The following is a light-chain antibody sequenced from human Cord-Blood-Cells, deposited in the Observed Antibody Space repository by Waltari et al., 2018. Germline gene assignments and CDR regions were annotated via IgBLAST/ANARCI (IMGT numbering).Light chain of an antibody. J-gene: IGKJ2*01. CDR3: QQYGSSPKYT. Sequence: EIVLTPSPGTLSWSPGERATLHCRASQSVSSSYLAWYQQKPGQAPRLLIYGAASRATGIPDRCSGSGSGTDFTLTISRLEPEDFAVYYCQQYGSSPKYTFGQGTKLEIK. CDR1: QSVSSSY. V-gene: IGKV3-20*01. CDR2: GAA.